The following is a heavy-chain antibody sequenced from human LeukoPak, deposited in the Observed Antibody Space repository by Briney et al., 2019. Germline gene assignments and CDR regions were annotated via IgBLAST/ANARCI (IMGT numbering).Heavy chain of an antibody. J-gene: IGHJ6*02. CDR2: IIPIFGTA. Sequence: ASVKVSCKASGGTFSSYAISWVRQAPGQGLEWMGGIIPIFGTANYAQKFQGRVTITADESTSTAYMELSSLRSEDTAVYYCARDVSLYYYGMDVWGQGTTVTVSS. CDR3: ARDVSLYYYGMDV. CDR1: GGTFSSYA. D-gene: IGHD2/OR15-2a*01. V-gene: IGHV1-69*13.